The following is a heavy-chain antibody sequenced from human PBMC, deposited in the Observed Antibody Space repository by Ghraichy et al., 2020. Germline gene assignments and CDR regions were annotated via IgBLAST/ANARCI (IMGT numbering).Heavy chain of an antibody. Sequence: GESLNISCAASGFTFSDYSLNWVRQAPGKGLEWLSHISSGYTIYYADSVKGRFTISRDNGKDSVYLQMNSLRDDDTAVYYCARLAYGDYGAFDHWGQGTLVTVSS. D-gene: IGHD4-17*01. CDR1: GFTFSDYS. CDR2: ISSGYTI. CDR3: ARLAYGDYGAFDH. J-gene: IGHJ4*02. V-gene: IGHV3-48*02.